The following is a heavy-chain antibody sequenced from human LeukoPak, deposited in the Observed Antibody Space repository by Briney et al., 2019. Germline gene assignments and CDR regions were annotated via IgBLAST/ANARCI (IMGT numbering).Heavy chain of an antibody. CDR2: ISAYNGNT. CDR1: GYTFTSYG. D-gene: IGHD1-26*01. V-gene: IGHV1-18*01. Sequence: ASVKVSCKASGYTFTSYGISWVRQAPGQGLEWMGWISAYNGNTNYAQKLQGRVTMTTDTSTSTAYMELSSLRSEDTAVYYCARVPSLVGATRGGYYFDYWGQGTLVTVSS. CDR3: ARVPSLVGATRGGYYFDY. J-gene: IGHJ4*02.